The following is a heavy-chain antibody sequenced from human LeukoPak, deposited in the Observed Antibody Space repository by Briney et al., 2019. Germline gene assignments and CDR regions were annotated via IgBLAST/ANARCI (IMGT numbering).Heavy chain of an antibody. CDR2: IDSDGSST. D-gene: IGHD3-16*02. CDR1: GFTFNSYW. J-gene: IGHJ5*02. CDR3: ARDRIGFDP. V-gene: IGHV3-74*01. Sequence: PGGSLRLSCAASGFTFNSYWMHWVRQVPGKGLVWVSRIDSDGSSTSYADSVKGRFTVSRDNAKNTVSLQMNSLRAEDTAVYYCARDRIGFDPWGQGTLVTVSS.